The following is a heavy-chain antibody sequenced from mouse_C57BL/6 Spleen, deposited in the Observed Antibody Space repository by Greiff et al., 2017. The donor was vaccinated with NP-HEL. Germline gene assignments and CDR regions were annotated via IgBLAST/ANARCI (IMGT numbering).Heavy chain of an antibody. D-gene: IGHD1-1*01. Sequence: EVKLVESGPGLVKPSQSLSFTCSVPGYSFTSGYYSNWIRQFPGNKLEWMGYISYDGSNNYNPSLKNRISFTRVTSKNQFFLKLNSVTTVDTTTYYCASRRYDSSHFDYWGQGTTLTVSS. CDR2: ISYDGSN. CDR3: ASRRYDSSHFDY. V-gene: IGHV3-6*01. CDR1: GYSFTSGYY. J-gene: IGHJ2*01.